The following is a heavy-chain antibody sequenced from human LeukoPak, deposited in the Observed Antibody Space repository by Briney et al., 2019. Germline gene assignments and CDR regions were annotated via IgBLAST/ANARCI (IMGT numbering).Heavy chain of an antibody. D-gene: IGHD6-13*01. CDR2: ISSSSSCI. Sequence: KPGGSLRLSCAASGFTFSSYSMNRVRQAPGKGLEWVSSISSSSSCIYYADSVKGRFTISRDNAKNSLYLQMNSLRAEDTAVYYCARGGYSSSWYFPFDYWGQGTLVTVSS. V-gene: IGHV3-21*01. CDR1: GFTFSSYS. CDR3: ARGGYSSSWYFPFDY. J-gene: IGHJ4*02.